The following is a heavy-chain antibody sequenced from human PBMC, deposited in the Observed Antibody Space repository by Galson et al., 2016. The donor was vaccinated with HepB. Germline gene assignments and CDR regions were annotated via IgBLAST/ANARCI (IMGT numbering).Heavy chain of an antibody. CDR2: INHAGST. V-gene: IGHV4-34*01. CDR1: GGSFNAYY. Sequence: SETLSLTCNVSGGSFNAYYWSWIRQPPGKGLEWIGEINHAGSTKYNPSLKSRLTISVDTSKNQFSLKLTSRTAADTAVYFCAGVVVAATNWFDPWGQGTLVTVSS. J-gene: IGHJ5*02. CDR3: AGVVVAATNWFDP. D-gene: IGHD2-15*01.